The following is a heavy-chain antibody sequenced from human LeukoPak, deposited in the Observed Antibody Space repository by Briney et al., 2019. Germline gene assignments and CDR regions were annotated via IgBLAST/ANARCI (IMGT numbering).Heavy chain of an antibody. Sequence: ASVKVSCKASGYTFTGYYMHWVRQAPGQGLEWMGRINPNSGGTNYAQKFQGRVTMTRDTSISTAYMELTSLRSDDTAVYYCASEGYDSSGYDYWGQGTLVTVSS. D-gene: IGHD3-22*01. J-gene: IGHJ4*02. CDR2: INPNSGGT. CDR3: ASEGYDSSGYDY. V-gene: IGHV1-2*06. CDR1: GYTFTGYY.